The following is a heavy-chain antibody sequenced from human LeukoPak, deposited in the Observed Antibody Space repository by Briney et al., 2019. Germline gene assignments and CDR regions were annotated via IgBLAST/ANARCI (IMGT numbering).Heavy chain of an antibody. J-gene: IGHJ4*02. D-gene: IGHD5-24*01. CDR2: IYYSGST. CDR1: GGSISSYY. Sequence: KSSETLSLTCTVSGGSISSYYWSWIRQPPGKGLEWIGYIYYSGSTNYNPSLKSRVTISVDTSKNQFSLKLSSVTAADTAVYYCARALSDGRFDYWGQGTLVTVSS. CDR3: ARALSDGRFDY. V-gene: IGHV4-59*01.